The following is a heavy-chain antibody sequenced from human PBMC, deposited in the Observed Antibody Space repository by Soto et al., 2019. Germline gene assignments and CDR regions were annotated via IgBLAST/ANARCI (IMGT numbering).Heavy chain of an antibody. CDR2: IYHSGST. J-gene: IGHJ4*02. CDR1: GGSISSGGYS. V-gene: IGHV4-30-2*01. Sequence: SETLSLTCAVSGGSISSGGYSWSWIRQPPGKGLERIGYIYHSGSTYYNPSLKSRVTISVDRSKNQFSLKLSSVTAADTAVYYCATYCGGDCHVDYWGQGTLVTVSS. D-gene: IGHD2-21*02. CDR3: ATYCGGDCHVDY.